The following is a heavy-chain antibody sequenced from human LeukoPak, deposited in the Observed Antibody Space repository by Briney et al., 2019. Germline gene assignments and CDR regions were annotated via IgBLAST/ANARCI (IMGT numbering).Heavy chain of an antibody. J-gene: IGHJ5*02. Sequence: EAAVTVSCKASGYTFTGYYMHWVRQAPGQGLDWMGWINPNSGGTNYAQKFQGRVTMTRDTSISTAYMELSRLRSDDTSVYYCARTETGWFDHWGQGTLVTVSS. CDR1: GYTFTGYY. CDR2: INPNSGGT. V-gene: IGHV1-2*02. D-gene: IGHD1-1*01. CDR3: ARTETGWFDH.